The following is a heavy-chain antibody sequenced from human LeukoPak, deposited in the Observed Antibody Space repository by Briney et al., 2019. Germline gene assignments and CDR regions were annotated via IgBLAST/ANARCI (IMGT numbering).Heavy chain of an antibody. D-gene: IGHD3-10*01. Sequence: ASVKVSCKVSGYTLTQLSMHWVRQAPGKGREWMGGFDPEDGETIYAQKFQGRVTMTEDTSTDTAYMELSSLRSEDTAVYYCATGLWFGESHFDYWGQGTLVTVSS. CDR3: ATGLWFGESHFDY. CDR1: GYTLTQLS. CDR2: FDPEDGET. J-gene: IGHJ4*02. V-gene: IGHV1-24*01.